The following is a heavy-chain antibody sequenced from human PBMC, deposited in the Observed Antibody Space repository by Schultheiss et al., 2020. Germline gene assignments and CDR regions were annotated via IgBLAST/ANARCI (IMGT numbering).Heavy chain of an antibody. CDR2: IYNSGTA. CDR3: ARDWFGEFGYYYYYMDV. CDR1: GASMSRSAYY. V-gene: IGHV4-39*02. J-gene: IGHJ6*03. D-gene: IGHD3-10*01. Sequence: SETLSLTCSVSGASMSRSAYYWHWIRQTPGKGLEWIGTIYNSGTAYYNSSLQSRVTISVDTSKNQFSLKLSSVTAADTAVYYCARDWFGEFGYYYYYMDVWGKGTTVTVSS.